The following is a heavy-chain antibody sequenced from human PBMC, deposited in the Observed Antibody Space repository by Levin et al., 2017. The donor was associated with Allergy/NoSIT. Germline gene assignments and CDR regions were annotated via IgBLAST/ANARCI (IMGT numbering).Heavy chain of an antibody. D-gene: IGHD1-26*01. CDR1: GFTFSSYA. CDR3: ASSEGGHAGDY. J-gene: IGHJ4*02. Sequence: GGSLRLSCAASGFTFSSYAMHWVRQAPGKGLEWVAVISYDGSNKYYADSVKGRFTISRDNSKNTLYLQMNSLRAEDTAVYYCASSEGGHAGDYWGQGTLVTVSS. V-gene: IGHV3-30-3*01. CDR2: ISYDGSNK.